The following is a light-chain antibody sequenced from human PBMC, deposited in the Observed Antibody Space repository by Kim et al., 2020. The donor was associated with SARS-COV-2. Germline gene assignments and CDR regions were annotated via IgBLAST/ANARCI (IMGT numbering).Light chain of an antibody. J-gene: IGLJ2*01. CDR2: QDD. V-gene: IGLV3-1*01. CDR1: KLGDKY. Sequence: VSPGQTARISCSGEKLGDKYACWYQQKPGQSPVLVIYQDDKRPLGIPERFSGSNSGNTATLTISGTQAMDEADYYCQAWDTTTEAVFGGGTKLTVL. CDR3: QAWDTTTEAV.